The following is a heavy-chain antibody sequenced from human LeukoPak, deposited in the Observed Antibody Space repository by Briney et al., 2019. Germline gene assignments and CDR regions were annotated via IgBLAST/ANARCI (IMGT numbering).Heavy chain of an antibody. Sequence: GGSLRLSCAASGFTVSSNYMSWVRQAPGKGLEWVSVIYSGGSTYYADSVKGRFTISRDNSKNTLYLQMNSLRAEDTAVYYCAKDAVTTAAYYYYMDVWGKGTTVTVSS. CDR2: IYSGGST. V-gene: IGHV3-66*01. CDR1: GFTVSSNY. CDR3: AKDAVTTAAYYYYMDV. J-gene: IGHJ6*03. D-gene: IGHD4-11*01.